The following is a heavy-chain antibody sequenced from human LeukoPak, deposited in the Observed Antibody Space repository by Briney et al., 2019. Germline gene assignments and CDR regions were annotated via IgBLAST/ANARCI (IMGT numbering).Heavy chain of an antibody. J-gene: IGHJ4*02. CDR1: GYSFTSYW. Sequence: GESLKISCKGSGYSFTSYWISWVRQMPGKGLEWMGIIYPGDSDIRYSPSFQGQVTFSADKSISTAYLQWSSLKASDTAMYYCAKYYYDRSVGPFDYWGQGTLVTVSS. D-gene: IGHD3-22*01. V-gene: IGHV5-51*01. CDR2: IYPGDSDI. CDR3: AKYYYDRSVGPFDY.